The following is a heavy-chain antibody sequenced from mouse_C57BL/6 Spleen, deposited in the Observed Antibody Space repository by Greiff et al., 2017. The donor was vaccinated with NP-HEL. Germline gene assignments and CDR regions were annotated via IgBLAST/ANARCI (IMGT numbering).Heavy chain of an antibody. J-gene: IGHJ2*01. D-gene: IGHD1-1*01. CDR1: GYAFSSSW. CDR3: AREITTVVAPFDY. CDR2: IYPGDGDT. Sequence: QVQLQQSGPELVKPGASVKISCKASGYAFSSSWMNWVKQRPGKGLEWIGRIYPGDGDTNYNGKFKGKATLTADKSSSTAYMQLSCLTSEDSAVYFCAREITTVVAPFDYWGQGTTLTVSS. V-gene: IGHV1-82*01.